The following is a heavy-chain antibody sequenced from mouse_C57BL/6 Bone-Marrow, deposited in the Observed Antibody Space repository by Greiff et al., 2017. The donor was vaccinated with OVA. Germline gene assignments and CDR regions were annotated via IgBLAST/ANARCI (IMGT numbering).Heavy chain of an antibody. J-gene: IGHJ2*01. CDR3: ANHYYGSSYGFDY. D-gene: IGHD1-1*01. Sequence: EVQLVESGPGLVKPSQSLSLTCSVTGYSITSGYYWNWIRQFPGNKLEWMGYISYDGSNNYNPSLKNRISITRDTSKNQFFLKLNSVTTEDTATYYCANHYYGSSYGFDYWGQGTTLTVSS. V-gene: IGHV3-6*01. CDR2: ISYDGSN. CDR1: GYSITSGYY.